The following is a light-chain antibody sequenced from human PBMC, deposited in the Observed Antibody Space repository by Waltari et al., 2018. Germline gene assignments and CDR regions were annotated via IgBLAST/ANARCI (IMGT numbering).Light chain of an antibody. CDR3: QQYNQWPLT. Sequence: EIVMTQSPATLSVSRGGSATVSCRASLSIDDSLAWYQQKPGQPPRLLIHGASTRDTGIPVRFSGSGSATDFTLTITGLQSEDFAVYFCQQYNQWPLTFGRGTKVEIK. CDR1: LSIDDS. V-gene: IGKV3-15*01. J-gene: IGKJ4*01. CDR2: GAS.